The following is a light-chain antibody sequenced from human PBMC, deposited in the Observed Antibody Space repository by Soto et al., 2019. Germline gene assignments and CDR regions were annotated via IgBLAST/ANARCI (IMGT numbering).Light chain of an antibody. Sequence: IQMTQSPSSLSTSVGDRVTITCRSNQSIVNYLNWYQHKPGRAPKLLISGASTLQNAVPSSFSGRGSGTDLVLTINTLPAEDFATYYCQQSFSTPPSFGQGTKLEIK. V-gene: IGKV1-39*01. CDR2: GAS. CDR3: QQSFSTPPS. J-gene: IGKJ2*01. CDR1: QSIVNY.